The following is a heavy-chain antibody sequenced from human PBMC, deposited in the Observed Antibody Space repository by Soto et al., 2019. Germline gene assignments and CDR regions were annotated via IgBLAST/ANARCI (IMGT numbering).Heavy chain of an antibody. J-gene: IGHJ4*02. V-gene: IGHV3-48*02. CDR2: ISSSSSNI. CDR3: ASSGYDYVWGSYRFLDD. Sequence: EVQLVESGGGLVQPGGSLRLSCAASGFTFSSYSMNWVRQAPGKGLEWVSYISSSSSNIYYVDSVKGRFTISRDNAKNSLYLQMNSLRDEDTAVYYCASSGYDYVWGSYRFLDDWGQGTLVTVSS. D-gene: IGHD3-16*02. CDR1: GFTFSSYS.